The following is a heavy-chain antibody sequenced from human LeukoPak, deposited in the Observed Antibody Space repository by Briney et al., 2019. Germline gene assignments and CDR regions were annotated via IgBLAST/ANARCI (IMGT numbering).Heavy chain of an antibody. D-gene: IGHD3-10*01. Sequence: ASVKVSCKASGFTFTSYDINWVRQAAGQGLEWMGWMNPNNGNSGYAQKFQGRVTMTRDTTISTAYMELRSLRSEDTAVYYCVRDGEGVAISVNYWFDPWGQGTLVTVSS. CDR1: GFTFTSYD. V-gene: IGHV1-8*01. CDR2: MNPNNGNS. CDR3: VRDGEGVAISVNYWFDP. J-gene: IGHJ5*02.